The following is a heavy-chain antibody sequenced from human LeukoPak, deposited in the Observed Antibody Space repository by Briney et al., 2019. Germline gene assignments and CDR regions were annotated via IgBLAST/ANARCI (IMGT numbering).Heavy chain of an antibody. CDR1: GYTFTGYY. D-gene: IGHD5-12*01. J-gene: IGHJ4*02. CDR3: ARDLGYSGYDFGVDY. Sequence: ASVKVSCKASGYTFTGYYMHWVRQAPGQGLEWMGWINPNSVGTNYAQKFQGRVTMTRDTSTSTAYMELRRLRSDDTAVYYCARDLGYSGYDFGVDYWGQGTLVTVSS. V-gene: IGHV1-2*02. CDR2: INPNSVGT.